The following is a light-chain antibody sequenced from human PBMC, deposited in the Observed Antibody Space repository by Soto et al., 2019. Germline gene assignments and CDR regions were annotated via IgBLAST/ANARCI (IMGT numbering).Light chain of an antibody. Sequence: QSALTQPASVSGSPGQSITISCTGTSSDIGGHDDVSWYQQHPGKVPKLLLYGVTDRPSGVSDRFSGSKSGNVASLTISGLQAEDEADYYCCSYTSDLTPYVFGTGTK. CDR3: CSYTSDLTPYV. V-gene: IGLV2-14*03. J-gene: IGLJ1*01. CDR2: GVT. CDR1: SSDIGGHDD.